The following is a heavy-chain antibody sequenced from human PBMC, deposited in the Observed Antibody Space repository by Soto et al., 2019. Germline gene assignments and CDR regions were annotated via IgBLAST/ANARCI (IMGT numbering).Heavy chain of an antibody. J-gene: IGHJ6*02. CDR1: GFTFNAHA. CDR2: ISGDGKST. CDR3: VKDWTGNKCPCLDV. Sequence: EVEVLESGGGLQQPGGSLRLSCVASGFTFNAHAMTWVRQGPGVGLEWTSSISGDGKSTYYAGSVKGRFTVWRDNSKNTLTLEMNSLRVEDTATYYCVKDWTGNKCPCLDVWGQGTTVTVSS. V-gene: IGHV3-23*01. D-gene: IGHD3-9*01.